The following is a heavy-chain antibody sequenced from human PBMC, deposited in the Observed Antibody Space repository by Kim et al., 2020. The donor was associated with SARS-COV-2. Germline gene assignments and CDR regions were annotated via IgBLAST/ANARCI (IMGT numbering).Heavy chain of an antibody. Sequence: NGRCTISRDNSKNSLYLQMNSLRTEDTALYYCAKYLSVYYLRFYYYYWMDVWGQGTTVTVSS. CDR3: AKYLSVYYLRFYYYYWMDV. V-gene: IGHV3-43*01. J-gene: IGHJ6*02. D-gene: IGHD3-9*01.